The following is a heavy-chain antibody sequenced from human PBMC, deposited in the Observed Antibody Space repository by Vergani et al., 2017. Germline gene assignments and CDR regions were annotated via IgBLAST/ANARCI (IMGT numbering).Heavy chain of an antibody. Sequence: EVQLVESGGGLVQPGRSLRLSCTASGFTFGDYAMSWFRQAPGKGLEWVGFIRSKAYGGTTEYAASVKGRFTISRDDSKSIAYLQMNSLKTEDTAVYYCTSTHLIYGDYLDAFDIWGQGTMVTVSS. J-gene: IGHJ3*02. CDR1: GFTFGDYA. V-gene: IGHV3-49*03. CDR2: IRSKAYGGTT. D-gene: IGHD4-17*01. CDR3: TSTHLIYGDYLDAFDI.